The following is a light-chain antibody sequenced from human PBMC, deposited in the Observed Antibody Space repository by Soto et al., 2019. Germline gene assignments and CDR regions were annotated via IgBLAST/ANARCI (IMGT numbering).Light chain of an antibody. CDR1: QSVNSNY. CDR2: GAS. V-gene: IGKV3-20*01. J-gene: IGKJ1*01. CDR3: QQYGRSPRT. Sequence: EIVLTQSPGTLSLSPGERATLSCRASQSVNSNYLAWYQQKPGQAPRLLIYGASSRATGIPDRISGSGSGTDFTLNISRLEPEDFAVYYCQQYGRSPRTFGQGTKVEIK.